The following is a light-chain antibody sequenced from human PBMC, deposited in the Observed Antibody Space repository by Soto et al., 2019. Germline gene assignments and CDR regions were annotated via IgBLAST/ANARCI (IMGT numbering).Light chain of an antibody. V-gene: IGLV1-40*01. J-gene: IGLJ2*01. Sequence: QAVVTQPPSVSGAPGQRVTISCTGSSSNIGAGYDVHWYQQLPGTAPKLLIYGNSNLPSGVPDRFSGSKSGTSASLAITGLQAEDEADYYCQSYDSSLSGVVFGGGTKLTVL. CDR2: GNS. CDR1: SSNIGAGYD. CDR3: QSYDSSLSGVV.